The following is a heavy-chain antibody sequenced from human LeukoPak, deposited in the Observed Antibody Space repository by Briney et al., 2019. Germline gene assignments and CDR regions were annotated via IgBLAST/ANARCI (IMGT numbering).Heavy chain of an antibody. J-gene: IGHJ4*02. V-gene: IGHV3-23*01. CDR1: GFTFCSCL. D-gene: IGHD2-2*01. CDR3: AKRPHCSTPGCHHIEY. Sequence: GALGISCAAPGFTFCSCLMSLVRQAPGKGMEGVSTISGSGSTYYADSVKGRFTISRDNSRNTLFLQMNTLRAEDTAVYYCAKRPHCSTPGCHHIEYWGQGTLVTVSS. CDR2: ISGSGST.